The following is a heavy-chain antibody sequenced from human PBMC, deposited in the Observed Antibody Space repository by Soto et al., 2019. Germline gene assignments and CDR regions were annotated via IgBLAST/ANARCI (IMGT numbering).Heavy chain of an antibody. CDR1: GFTFSSYW. CDR2: INSDGSST. Sequence: EVQLVESGGGLVQPGGSLRLSCAASGFTFSSYWMYWVRQAPGKGLVWVSRINSDGSSTTYADSVKGRFTISRDNAKNTLYLQMNSLRAEDMAVYYCARALVWSGSYYAFDYWGQGTLVTVSS. J-gene: IGHJ4*02. D-gene: IGHD1-26*01. CDR3: ARALVWSGSYYAFDY. V-gene: IGHV3-74*01.